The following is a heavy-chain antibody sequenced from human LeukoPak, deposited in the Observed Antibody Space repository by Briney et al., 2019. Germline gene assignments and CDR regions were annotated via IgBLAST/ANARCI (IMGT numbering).Heavy chain of an antibody. J-gene: IGHJ3*02. CDR1: GYNFANYW. V-gene: IGHV5-51*01. CDR2: IYPGDSDT. CDR3: ARPPSRPPFI. Sequence: GESLKISCKGSGYNFANYWIGWVRQMPGKGLEWMGIIYPGDSDTRYSPSFQGHVPISADKSISTAYLQWSSLKASDTAMYYCARPPSRPPFIWGQGTMVTVSS.